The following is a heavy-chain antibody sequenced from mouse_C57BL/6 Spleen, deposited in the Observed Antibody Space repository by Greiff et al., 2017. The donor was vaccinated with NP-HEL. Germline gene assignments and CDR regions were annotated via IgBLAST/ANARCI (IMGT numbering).Heavy chain of an antibody. Sequence: VQLQQPGAELVRPGSSVKLSCKASGYTFTSYWMDWVKQRPGQGLEWIGNIYPSDSETHYNQKFKDKATLTVDKSSSTAYMQLSSLTSDDSAVYYCAREDGFFDYWGQGTTLTVSS. V-gene: IGHV1-61*01. CDR1: GYTFTSYW. J-gene: IGHJ2*01. CDR2: IYPSDSET. CDR3: AREDGFFDY. D-gene: IGHD2-3*01.